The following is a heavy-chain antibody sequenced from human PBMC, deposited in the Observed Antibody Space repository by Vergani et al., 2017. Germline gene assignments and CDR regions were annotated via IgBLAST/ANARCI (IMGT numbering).Heavy chain of an antibody. J-gene: IGHJ4*02. CDR2: IDWDDDK. D-gene: IGHD6-13*01. V-gene: IGHV2-70*15. CDR1: GFSLTTSGMC. CDR3: AQGYRTLDF. Sequence: QVTLRESGPALVKPTQTLTLTCTFSGFSLTTSGMCVTWIRQPPGKALEWLARIDWDDDKYYSTSLKTRPTISKDTSKNQVVLTMTNMDPVDTATYYCAQGYRTLDFWGQGTLVTVSS.